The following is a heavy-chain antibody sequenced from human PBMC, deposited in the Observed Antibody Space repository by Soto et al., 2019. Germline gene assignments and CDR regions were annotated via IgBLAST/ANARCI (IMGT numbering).Heavy chain of an antibody. J-gene: IGHJ4*02. CDR2: TYNRSKWFN. Sequence: QXLSLTWAISGDXVSSISGAWNWIRHSPSRGLEWLGRTYNRSKWFNDYYVSVKSRITINTDTSKNQFSLKLKSVTPEDTAVYYCARGSYYSGWVWGQGTLGTVSS. CDR1: GDXVSSISGA. CDR3: ARGSYYSGWV. V-gene: IGHV6-1*01. D-gene: IGHD6-19*01.